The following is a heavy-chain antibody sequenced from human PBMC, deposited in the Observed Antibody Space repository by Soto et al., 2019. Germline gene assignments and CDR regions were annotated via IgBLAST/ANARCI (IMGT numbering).Heavy chain of an antibody. V-gene: IGHV4-30-2*01. Sequence: QLQLQESGSGLLKPSQTLSLTCAVSGGSISSRGYSWSWIRQPPGKGLEWIGYVFHSGTTNYNPSLKSRVTISLDTSRNQFSLKLNSVTAADTAVYFCARDVQYFDGGDHYYNWFDPWGLGTLVTVSS. CDR3: ARDVQYFDGGDHYYNWFDP. CDR2: VFHSGTT. CDR1: GGSISSRGYS. J-gene: IGHJ5*02. D-gene: IGHD3-22*01.